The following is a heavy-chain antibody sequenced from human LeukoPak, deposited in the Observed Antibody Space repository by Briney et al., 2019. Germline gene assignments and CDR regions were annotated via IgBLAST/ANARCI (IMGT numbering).Heavy chain of an antibody. J-gene: IGHJ6*03. Sequence: GASVKVSCKASGYTFTSYAMNWVRQAPGQGLEWMGWINTNTGNPTYAQGFTGRCVFSLDTSVSTAYLQISSLKAEDTAVYYCARTPNYYFDAYYYYMDVWGKGTTVTVSS. D-gene: IGHD3-9*01. CDR3: ARTPNYYFDAYYYYMDV. CDR2: INTNTGNP. CDR1: GYTFTSYA. V-gene: IGHV7-4-1*02.